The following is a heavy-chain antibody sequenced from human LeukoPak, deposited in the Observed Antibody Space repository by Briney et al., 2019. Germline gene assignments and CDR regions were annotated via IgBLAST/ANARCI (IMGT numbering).Heavy chain of an antibody. CDR3: TRDHDYGDQSPFDY. V-gene: IGHV3-49*03. CDR1: GLTFGDYA. CDR2: IRGKAYGGTT. Sequence: GRSLRLSCTASGLTFGDYAMNWFRQAPGKGLEWVGFIRGKAYGGTTEYAASVKGRFTISRDDSKSIAYLQMNSLKTEDTAVYYCTRDHDYGDQSPFDYWGQGTLVTVSS. D-gene: IGHD4-17*01. J-gene: IGHJ4*02.